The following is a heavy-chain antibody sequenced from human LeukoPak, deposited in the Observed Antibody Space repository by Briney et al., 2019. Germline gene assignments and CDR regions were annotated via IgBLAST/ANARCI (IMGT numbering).Heavy chain of an antibody. CDR1: GGSIISADHY. J-gene: IGHJ4*02. CDR3: ARGYYDVLTNYPKNFDQ. CDR2: IFYSGST. V-gene: IGHV4-30-4*01. Sequence: SQTLSLTCTVSGGSIISADHYWSWIRQPPGKGLEWIGYIFYSGSTYYKSSLKSRRTISVDTSKNQFSLKLSSVTAADTAVYYCARGYYDVLTNYPKNFDQWGQGTLVTVSS. D-gene: IGHD3-9*01.